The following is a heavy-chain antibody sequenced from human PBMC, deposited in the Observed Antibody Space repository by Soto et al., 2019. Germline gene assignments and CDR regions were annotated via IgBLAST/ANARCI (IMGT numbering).Heavy chain of an antibody. J-gene: IGHJ4*02. CDR3: AKDRLAGGFDY. Sequence: ASVKVSCKASGFTFTSSAMQWVRQARGQRLEWIGWIVVGSGNTNYAQKFQERVTISRDNSENTLYLQMNSLRAEDTALYYCAKDRLAGGFDYWGQGTLVTVSS. CDR2: IVVGSGNT. CDR1: GFTFTSSA. D-gene: IGHD3-16*01. V-gene: IGHV1-58*02.